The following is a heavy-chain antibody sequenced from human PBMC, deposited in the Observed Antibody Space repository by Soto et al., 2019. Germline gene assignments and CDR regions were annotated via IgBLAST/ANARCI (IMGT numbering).Heavy chain of an antibody. CDR2: IYYSGST. J-gene: IGHJ2*01. V-gene: IGHV4-39*01. Sequence: QLQLQESGPGLVKPSETLSLTCTVSGGSISSSSYYWGWIRQPPGKGLEWIGSIYYSGSTYYNPSLKSRVTIPVDTSKNQVSLNLSSVTAADTAVYYCARLNYASWYFDLWGRGTLVTVSS. CDR1: GGSISSSSYY. D-gene: IGHD2-2*01. CDR3: ARLNYASWYFDL.